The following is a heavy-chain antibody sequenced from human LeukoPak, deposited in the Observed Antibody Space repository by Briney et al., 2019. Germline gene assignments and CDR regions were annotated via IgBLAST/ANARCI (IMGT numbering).Heavy chain of an antibody. CDR2: IIPILGIA. V-gene: IGHV1-69*04. Sequence: ASVKVSCKASGGTFSSYTISRVRQAPGQGLEWMGRIIPILGIANYAQKFQGRVTITADKSTSTAYMELSSLRSEDTAVYYCARDTDSSGFDYWGQGTLVTVSS. J-gene: IGHJ4*02. CDR3: ARDTDSSGFDY. D-gene: IGHD3-22*01. CDR1: GGTFSSYT.